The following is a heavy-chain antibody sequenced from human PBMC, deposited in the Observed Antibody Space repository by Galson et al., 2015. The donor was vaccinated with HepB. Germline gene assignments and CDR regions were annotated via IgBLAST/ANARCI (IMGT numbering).Heavy chain of an antibody. J-gene: IGHJ3*02. Sequence: SVKVSCKASGFTFTSSAVQWVRQARGQRLEWIGWIVVGSGKTNYAQKFQERVTITRDMSTSTACMELSSLRSEDTAVFYCAAYSGGAGAYEAFDIWGQGTMVTVSS. CDR2: IVVGSGKT. CDR3: AAYSGGAGAYEAFDI. V-gene: IGHV1-58*01. CDR1: GFTFTSSA. D-gene: IGHD6-19*01.